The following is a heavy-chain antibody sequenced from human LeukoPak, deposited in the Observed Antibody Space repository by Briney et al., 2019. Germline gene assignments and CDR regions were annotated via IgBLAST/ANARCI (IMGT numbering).Heavy chain of an antibody. CDR1: GGSISSYY. V-gene: IGHV4-59*01. J-gene: IGHJ4*02. CDR2: MTYTGRT. D-gene: IGHD3-16*01. Sequence: PSETLSLTCILSGGSISSYYWTWVRQSPGTGLESIGDMTYTGRTDYDPSLKSLVTISVDTSSNQFSLRPNSVTAADMAVYYCARSYSFEYVWEYWGQGTPVTVSS. CDR3: ARSYSFEYVWEY.